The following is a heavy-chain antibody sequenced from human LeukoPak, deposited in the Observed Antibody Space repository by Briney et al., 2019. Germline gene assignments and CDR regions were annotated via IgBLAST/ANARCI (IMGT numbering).Heavy chain of an antibody. CDR3: ARVDPIVGATSY. J-gene: IGHJ4*02. CDR2: ISAYNGNT. V-gene: IGHV1-18*01. Sequence: ASVKVSCKASGYTFTSYGISWVRQAPGQGLEWMGWISAYNGNTNYAQKPQGRVTMTTDTSTSTAYMELRSLRSDDTAVYYCARVDPIVGATSYWGQGTLVTVSS. CDR1: GYTFTSYG. D-gene: IGHD1-26*01.